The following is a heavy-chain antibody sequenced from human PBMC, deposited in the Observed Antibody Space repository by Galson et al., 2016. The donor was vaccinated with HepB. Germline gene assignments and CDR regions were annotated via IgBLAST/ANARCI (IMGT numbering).Heavy chain of an antibody. CDR2: TNYRSKWYN. CDR3: ARVRSGYSGYANPYYYGMDV. CDR1: GDSVSSNSAT. V-gene: IGHV6-1*01. J-gene: IGHJ6*02. D-gene: IGHD5-12*01. Sequence: CAISGDSVSSNSATWNWIRQSPSRGLEWLGRTNYRSKWYNDYALSVKSRITINPDTSKNQFSLQLNSVTPEDTAVYYCARVRSGYSGYANPYYYGMDVWGQGTTVTVSS.